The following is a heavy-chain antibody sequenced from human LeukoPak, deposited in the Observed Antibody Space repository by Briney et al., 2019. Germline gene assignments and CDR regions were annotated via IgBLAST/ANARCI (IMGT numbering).Heavy chain of an antibody. V-gene: IGHV4-39*07. Sequence: SEILSLTCTVSGGSISSSSYYWGWIRQPPGKGLEWIGSIYYSGSTYYNPSLKSRVTISVDTSKNQFSLKLSSVTAADTAVYYCARDRGNPLWGQGTLVTVSS. J-gene: IGHJ4*02. CDR3: ARDRGNPL. D-gene: IGHD1-14*01. CDR2: IYYSGST. CDR1: GGSISSSSYY.